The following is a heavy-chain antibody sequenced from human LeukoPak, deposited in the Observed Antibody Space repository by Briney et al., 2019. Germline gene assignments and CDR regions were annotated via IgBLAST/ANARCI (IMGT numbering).Heavy chain of an antibody. Sequence: ASVKVSCKASGYTFTSYGISWVRQAPGQGLEWMGWISAYNGNTNYAQRLQGRVTMTTDTSASTAYMELRSLRSDDTAVYYCARDIRGTYYYDSSGYYQSLLGNWFDPWGQGTLVTVSS. CDR3: ARDIRGTYYYDSSGYYQSLLGNWFDP. CDR2: ISAYNGNT. V-gene: IGHV1-18*01. CDR1: GYTFTSYG. J-gene: IGHJ5*02. D-gene: IGHD3-22*01.